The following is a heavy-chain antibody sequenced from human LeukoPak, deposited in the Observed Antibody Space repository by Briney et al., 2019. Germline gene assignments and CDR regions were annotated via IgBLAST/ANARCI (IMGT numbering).Heavy chain of an antibody. V-gene: IGHV1-69*01. D-gene: IGHD3-3*01. CDR1: GGTFSSYA. CDR3: AIRFWSGYYYFDY. J-gene: IGHJ4*02. Sequence: SSVKVSCKASGGTFSSYAISWVRQAPGQGLGWMGGIIPIFGTANYAQKFQGRVTITADESTSTAYMELSSLRSEDTAVYYCAIRFWSGYYYFDYWGQGTLVTVSS. CDR2: IIPIFGTA.